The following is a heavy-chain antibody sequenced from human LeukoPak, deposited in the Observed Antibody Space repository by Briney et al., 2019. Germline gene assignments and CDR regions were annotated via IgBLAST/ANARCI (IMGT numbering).Heavy chain of an antibody. Sequence: PSETLSLTCAVYGGSFSGYYWSWIRQPPGKRLEWIGEINHSGSTNYNPSLKSRVTISVDTSKNQFSLKLSSVTAADTAVYYCASVLRYFDWLPYYFDYWGQGTLATVSS. CDR2: INHSGST. CDR3: ASVLRYFDWLPYYFDY. D-gene: IGHD3-9*01. V-gene: IGHV4-34*01. J-gene: IGHJ4*02. CDR1: GGSFSGYY.